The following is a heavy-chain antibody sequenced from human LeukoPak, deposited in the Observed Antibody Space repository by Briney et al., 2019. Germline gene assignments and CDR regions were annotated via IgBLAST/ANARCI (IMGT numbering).Heavy chain of an antibody. D-gene: IGHD3-10*01. J-gene: IGHJ5*02. CDR1: GGSISSYY. Sequence: PSETLSLTCTVSGGSISSYYWSWIRQHPGKGLEWIGYIYYSGSTYYNPSLKSRVTISVDTSKNQFSLKLSSVTAADTAVYYCARAFLSGSYEVNWFDPWGQGTLVTVSS. CDR3: ARAFLSGSYEVNWFDP. V-gene: IGHV4-59*06. CDR2: IYYSGST.